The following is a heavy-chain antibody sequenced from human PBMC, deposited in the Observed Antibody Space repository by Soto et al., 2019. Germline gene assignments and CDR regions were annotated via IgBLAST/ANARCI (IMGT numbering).Heavy chain of an antibody. J-gene: IGHJ3*02. CDR2: ISSSGSTM. Sequence: ESGGGLVQPGGSLRLSCAASGFTFSTYEMNWVRQAPGKGLEWVSYISSSGSTMYYADSVRGRFTISRDNAKNSLYLQMNSVRAEDTAVYYCATRSGGGGAFDIWGQGTMVTVSS. CDR1: GFTFSTYE. CDR3: ATRSGGGGAFDI. V-gene: IGHV3-48*03. D-gene: IGHD3-10*01.